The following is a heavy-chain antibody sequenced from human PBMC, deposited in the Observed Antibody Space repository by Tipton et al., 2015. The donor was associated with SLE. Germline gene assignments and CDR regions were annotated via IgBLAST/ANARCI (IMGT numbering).Heavy chain of an antibody. D-gene: IGHD6-13*01. CDR2: IYTSGST. V-gene: IGHV4-61*02. CDR1: GGSISSGSYY. J-gene: IGHJ4*02. Sequence: TLSLTCTVSGGSISSGSYYWSWIRQPAGKGLEWIGRIYTSGSTNYNPSLKSRVTISVDTSKNQFSLKLSSVTAADTAVYYCASWVTGTAAGTWDYWGQGTLVTVSS. CDR3: ASWVTGTAAGTWDY.